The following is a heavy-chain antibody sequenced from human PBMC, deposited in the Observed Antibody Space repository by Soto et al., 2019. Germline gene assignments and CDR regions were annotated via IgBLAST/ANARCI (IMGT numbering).Heavy chain of an antibody. D-gene: IGHD3-9*01. Sequence: SETLSHTSPVSGVSISSSCYYWGWIRQPPGKGLEWIGSIYYSGSTYYNPSLKSRVTISVDTSKNQFSLKLSSVTAADTAVYYCARGGVLHYDILTGYFWFDPWGQGTLVTVSS. CDR1: GVSISSSCYY. CDR3: ARGGVLHYDILTGYFWFDP. V-gene: IGHV4-39*07. CDR2: IYYSGST. J-gene: IGHJ5*02.